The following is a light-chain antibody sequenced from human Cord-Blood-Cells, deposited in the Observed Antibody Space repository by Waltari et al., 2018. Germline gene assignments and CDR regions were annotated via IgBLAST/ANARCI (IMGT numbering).Light chain of an antibody. CDR3: CSYAGSVV. V-gene: IGLV2-23*01. CDR2: EGS. J-gene: IGLJ2*01. Sequence: QSALTQPVSVSGSPGPSITLPCTGTSSDVGSYTIVSWYQHHPGKAPKLMIYEGSKRPSGVSNRFSGSKSGNTASLTISGLQAEDEADYYCCSYAGSVVFGGGTKLTVL. CDR1: SSDVGSYTI.